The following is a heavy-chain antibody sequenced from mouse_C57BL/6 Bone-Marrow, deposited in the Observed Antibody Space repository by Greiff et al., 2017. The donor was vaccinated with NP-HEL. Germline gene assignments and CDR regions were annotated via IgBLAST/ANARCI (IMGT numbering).Heavy chain of an antibody. J-gene: IGHJ1*03. D-gene: IGHD1-1*01. V-gene: IGHV5-16*01. CDR1: GFTFSDYY. CDR3: ARDRGGSSSGDFDV. Sequence: EVQVVESEGGLVQPGSSMKLSCTASGFTFSDYYMAWVRQVPEKGLEWVANINYDGSSTYYLDSLKSRFIISRDNAKNILYLQMSSLKSEDTATYYCARDRGGSSSGDFDVWGTGTTVTVSS. CDR2: INYDGSST.